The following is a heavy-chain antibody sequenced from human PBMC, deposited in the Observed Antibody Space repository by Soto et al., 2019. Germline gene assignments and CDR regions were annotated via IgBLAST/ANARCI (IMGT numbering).Heavy chain of an antibody. CDR3: AKGSEFSNSYTLDFDF. CDR1: GFTFSSYA. CDR2: ISGNGGST. J-gene: IGHJ4*02. V-gene: IGHV3-23*01. Sequence: QPGGSLRLSCAASGFTFSSYAMSWVRQAPGRGLEWVSIISGNGGSTYYAASVKGRFTISRDNTKNTLYLQMDSLTAEDTAVYYCAKGSEFSNSYTLDFDFWGPGALLTVSS. D-gene: IGHD6-6*01.